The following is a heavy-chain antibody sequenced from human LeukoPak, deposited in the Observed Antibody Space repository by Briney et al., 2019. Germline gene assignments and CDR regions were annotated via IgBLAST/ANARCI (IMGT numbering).Heavy chain of an antibody. CDR3: AKDSYRDGYNNFDY. Sequence: GGALRLSCAASGFSFSSYAMSWVRQAPGKGLEWVSATSGSGGSTYYADSVKGRFTISRDNSKNTLYLQMNSLRAEDTAVYYCAKDSYRDGYNNFDYWGQGTLDTVSS. CDR1: GFSFSSYA. J-gene: IGHJ4*02. V-gene: IGHV3-23*01. CDR2: TSGSGGST. D-gene: IGHD5-24*01.